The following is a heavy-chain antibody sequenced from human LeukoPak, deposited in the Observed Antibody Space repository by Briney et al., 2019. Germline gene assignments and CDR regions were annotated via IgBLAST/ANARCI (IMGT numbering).Heavy chain of an antibody. CDR1: GFTFSSYN. J-gene: IGHJ3*02. D-gene: IGHD3-22*01. CDR3: ARESARDTMIVVIREDAFDI. V-gene: IGHV3-21*01. Sequence: GGSLRLSCAASGFTFSSYNMNWVRQAPGKGLEWVSSISSSSSYIYYADSVKGRFTISRDNAKNSLYLQMNSLRAEDTAVYFCARESARDTMIVVIREDAFDIWGQGTMVTVSS. CDR2: ISSSSSYI.